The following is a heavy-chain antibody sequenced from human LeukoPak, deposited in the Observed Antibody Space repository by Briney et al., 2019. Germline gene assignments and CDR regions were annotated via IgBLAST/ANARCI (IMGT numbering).Heavy chain of an antibody. CDR3: ARGVPAAAKKPSFDL. Sequence: GGSLRLSCAASGFTVSSNYMSWVRQAPGKGLEWVSVIYSGGSTYYADSVKGRFTISRDNSKNSLYLQMNSLGAEDTAVYYCARGVPAAAKKPSFDLWGRGILVTVFS. CDR2: IYSGGST. CDR1: GFTVSSNY. D-gene: IGHD2-2*01. V-gene: IGHV3-53*01. J-gene: IGHJ2*01.